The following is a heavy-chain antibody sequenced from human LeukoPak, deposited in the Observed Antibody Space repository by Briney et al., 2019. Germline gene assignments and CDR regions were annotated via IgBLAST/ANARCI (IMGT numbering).Heavy chain of an antibody. D-gene: IGHD3-16*01. Sequence: SQTLSLTCTVSGGSISSGDYYWSWIRQPPGKGLEWIGYIYYSGSTYYNPSLKSRVTISVDTSKNQFSLKLNSVTAADTAVYYCARVRQSVGDMDVWGQGTTVTVSS. CDR3: ARVRQSVGDMDV. J-gene: IGHJ6*02. CDR2: IYYSGST. V-gene: IGHV4-30-4*01. CDR1: GGSISSGDYY.